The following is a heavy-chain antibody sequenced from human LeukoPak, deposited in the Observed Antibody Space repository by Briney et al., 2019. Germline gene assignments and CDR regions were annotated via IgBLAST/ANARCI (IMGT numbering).Heavy chain of an antibody. J-gene: IGHJ4*02. CDR3: AKIQGYFDY. CDR2: IRYDGDNK. Sequence: GGSLRLSCAASGFIFSDFNMHWVRQAPGKGPEWVAFIRYDGDNKDYADSVKGRFTISRDNPKNTLYLQLNSLRAEDTAVYYCAKIQGYFDYWGQGTLVTVSS. V-gene: IGHV3-30*02. CDR1: GFIFSDFN.